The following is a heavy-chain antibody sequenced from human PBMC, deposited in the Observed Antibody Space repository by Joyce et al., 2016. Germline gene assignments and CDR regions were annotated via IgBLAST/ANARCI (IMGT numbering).Heavy chain of an antibody. CDR3: ARSQWLAPLMY. V-gene: IGHV4-34*01. Sequence: QVQLQQWGAGLLKPSETLSLTCAVSGGPFRGCFWTWVRQPPGKGLEWIGDINNSGVNNYNPSLKTRVTFSVDKSKNQFSLKLTSLSAADTAVYYCARSQWLAPLMYWGQGTPVTVSS. CDR1: GGPFRGCF. J-gene: IGHJ4*02. CDR2: INNSGVN. D-gene: IGHD6-19*01.